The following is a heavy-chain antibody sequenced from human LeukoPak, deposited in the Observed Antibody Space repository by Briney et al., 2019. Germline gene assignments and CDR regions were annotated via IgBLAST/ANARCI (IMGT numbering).Heavy chain of an antibody. CDR3: ARGGYFPAYYYYYYYMDV. V-gene: IGHV3-30*04. Sequence: GGSLRLSCVASGFTFSRYDIHWVRQAPGKGLEWVAVISDDGKNKIYADSVKGRFTISRDNSKNTLYLQMNSLRAEDTALYYCARGGYFPAYYYYYYYMDVWGKGTTVTVSS. J-gene: IGHJ6*03. D-gene: IGHD3-22*01. CDR2: ISDDGKNK. CDR1: GFTFSRYD.